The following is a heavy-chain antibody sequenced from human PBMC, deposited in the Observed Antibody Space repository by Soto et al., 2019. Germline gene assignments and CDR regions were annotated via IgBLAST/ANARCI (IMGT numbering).Heavy chain of an antibody. J-gene: IGHJ5*02. Sequence: EVQLVESGGGLVQPGGSLRLSCAASGFTFSDIWMSWVRQAPGKGLEWVANIKEDGSETDYVDSVKGRFTISRDNARNSLDLQMDSLRAEDTAVYYCVRDWAWGQGTLVTVSS. D-gene: IGHD3-16*01. CDR1: GFTFSDIW. CDR3: VRDWA. CDR2: IKEDGSET. V-gene: IGHV3-7*05.